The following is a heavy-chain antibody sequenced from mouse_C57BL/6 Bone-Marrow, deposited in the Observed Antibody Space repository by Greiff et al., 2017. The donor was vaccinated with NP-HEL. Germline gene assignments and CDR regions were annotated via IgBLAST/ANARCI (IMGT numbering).Heavy chain of an antibody. V-gene: IGHV10-1*01. CDR2: IRSKSNNYAT. Sequence: EVKVVESGGGLVQPKGSLKLSCAASGFSFNTYAMNWVRQAPGQGLEWVARIRSKSNNYATYYADSVKDRFTISRDDSESMLYLQMNNLKTEDTAMYYCVRGLSSSPYWGQGTLVTVSA. CDR1: GFSFNTYA. J-gene: IGHJ3*01. CDR3: VRGLSSSPY.